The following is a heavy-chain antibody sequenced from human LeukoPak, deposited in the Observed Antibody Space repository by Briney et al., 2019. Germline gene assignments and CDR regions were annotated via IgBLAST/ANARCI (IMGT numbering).Heavy chain of an antibody. CDR3: ARERVGAFDI. V-gene: IGHV4-59*10. CDR2: IYISGST. D-gene: IGHD1-1*01. J-gene: IGHJ3*02. CDR1: GGSISTNHS. Sequence: PSETLSLTCAVYGGSISTNHSWNWIRQPARKGLERIGRIYISGSTNYNPSLQSRITVSVDTSKNQFSLKLRSVTPADTAVYYCARERVGAFDIWGQWTMVTVSS.